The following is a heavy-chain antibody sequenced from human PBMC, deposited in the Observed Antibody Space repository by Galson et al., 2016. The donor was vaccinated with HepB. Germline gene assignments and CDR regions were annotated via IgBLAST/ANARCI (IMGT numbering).Heavy chain of an antibody. CDR2: IYPGDSDT. J-gene: IGHJ6*03. V-gene: IGHV5-51*01. CDR3: ARHETGYRGGFDDYFYYMDV. CDR1: GYSFTNYW. Sequence: GAEVKKPGESLKISCKGSGYSFTNYWIGWVRQMPGKGLEWMGIIYPGDSDTRYSPSFRGQVTISVDKSISTAYLQWSSLKASDSAMYYCARHETGYRGGFDDYFYYMDVWGKGTTVTVSS. D-gene: IGHD3-9*01.